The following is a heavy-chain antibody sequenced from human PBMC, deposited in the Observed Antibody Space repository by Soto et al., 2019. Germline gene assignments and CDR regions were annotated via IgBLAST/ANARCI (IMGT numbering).Heavy chain of an antibody. V-gene: IGHV3-21*01. CDR2: ISSSSSYI. Sequence: EVQLVESGGGLVKPGGSLRLSCAASGFTFSSYSMNWVRQAPGKGLEWVSSISSSSSYIYYADSVKGRFTISRDNAKNSQYLQMNSLRAEDTAVYYCARDLLELRYFDWLVNHDAFDIWGQGTMVTVSS. CDR3: ARDLLELRYFDWLVNHDAFDI. D-gene: IGHD3-9*01. CDR1: GFTFSSYS. J-gene: IGHJ3*02.